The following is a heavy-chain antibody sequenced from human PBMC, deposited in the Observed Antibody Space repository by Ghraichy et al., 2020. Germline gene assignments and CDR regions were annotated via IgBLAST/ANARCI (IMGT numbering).Heavy chain of an antibody. CDR3: ARGKDIAVAGTGYYFDY. CDR1: GGSFSGYY. Sequence: SQTLSLTCAVYGGSFSGYYWSWIRQPPGKGLEWIGEINHSGSTNYNPSLKSRVTISVDTSKNQFSLKLSSVTAADTAVYYCARGKDIAVAGTGYYFDYWGQGTLVTVSS. V-gene: IGHV4-34*01. J-gene: IGHJ4*02. D-gene: IGHD6-19*01. CDR2: INHSGST.